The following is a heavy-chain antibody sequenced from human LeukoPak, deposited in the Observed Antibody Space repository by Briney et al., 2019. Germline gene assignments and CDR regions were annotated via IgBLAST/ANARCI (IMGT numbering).Heavy chain of an antibody. D-gene: IGHD3-10*01. Sequence: AETLSLTCTVSGVSKSRYYLGWLGQPPGKGVDWVGRIYYSGRTYYIPSLTSRLTISVDTSAIQFSLKLGAVTGAGRVVYYVARHGPLYITVVQGVLTPLDYWGQGTLVTVSS. V-gene: IGHV4-39*01. CDR3: ARHGPLYITVVQGVLTPLDY. CDR1: GVSKSRYY. J-gene: IGHJ4*02. CDR2: IYYSGRT.